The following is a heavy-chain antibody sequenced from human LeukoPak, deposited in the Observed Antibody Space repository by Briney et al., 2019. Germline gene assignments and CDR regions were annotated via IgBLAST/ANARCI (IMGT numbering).Heavy chain of an antibody. CDR2: ISYDGSNK. Sequence: GGSLRLSCAASGFTFSSYAMHWVRQAPGKGLEWVAVISYDGSNKYYADSVKGRFTISRDNSKNTLYLQMNSLRAEDTAVYYCARPVNGDDAFDIWGQGTMVTVSS. V-gene: IGHV3-30-3*01. J-gene: IGHJ3*02. CDR3: ARPVNGDDAFDI. CDR1: GFTFSSYA. D-gene: IGHD7-27*01.